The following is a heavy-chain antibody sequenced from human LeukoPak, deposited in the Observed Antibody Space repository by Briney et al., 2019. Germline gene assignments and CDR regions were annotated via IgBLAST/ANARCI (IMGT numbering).Heavy chain of an antibody. CDR1: GFSFSNYW. CDR2: IKTDGSET. J-gene: IGHJ4*02. Sequence: GGSLRLSCAASGFSFSNYWMGWVRRAPGKGLACVANIKTDGSETYYVDSVKGRFTISRDNAKNSLFLQMNSLRAEDTAIYYCVSAIRGSPIDYWGQGTLASVPS. CDR3: VSAIRGSPIDY. V-gene: IGHV3-7*01. D-gene: IGHD3-10*01.